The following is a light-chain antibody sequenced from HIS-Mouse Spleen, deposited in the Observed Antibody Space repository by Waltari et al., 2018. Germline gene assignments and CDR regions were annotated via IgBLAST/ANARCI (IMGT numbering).Light chain of an antibody. Sequence: DIQMTQSPSTLSASVGDRVTITCRARQSISSWFAWNQQKPAKAPKRLIYKASSLESEVPTRFSGSGSGTEFTLTISSLQPDDFASYCCQRYNSYTFGQRTKLEIK. V-gene: IGKV1-5*03. CDR1: QSISSW. CDR2: KAS. J-gene: IGKJ2*01. CDR3: QRYNSYT.